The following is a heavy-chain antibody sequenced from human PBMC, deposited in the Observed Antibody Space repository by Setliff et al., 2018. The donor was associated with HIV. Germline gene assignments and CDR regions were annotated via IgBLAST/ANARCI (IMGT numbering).Heavy chain of an antibody. CDR1: EFIILANK. V-gene: IGHV1-2*06. J-gene: IGHJ3*01. CDR2: ISPDNGAA. D-gene: IGHD3-3*01. Sequence: GASVKVSCKATEFIILANKMNWVRQAPGQGLEWIGRISPDNGAAEYAPQFQGRVIMTVDTSISTAYLEIPRLTSDDAAVYYCALPRVFDFCHVWGQGTMVTVSS. CDR3: ALPRVFDFCHV.